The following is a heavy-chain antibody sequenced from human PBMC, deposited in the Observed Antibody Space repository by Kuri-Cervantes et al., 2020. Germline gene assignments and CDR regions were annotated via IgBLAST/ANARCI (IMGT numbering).Heavy chain of an antibody. CDR1: GFTFSSYW. J-gene: IGHJ4*02. V-gene: IGHV3-23*01. CDR3: AKGRSSTYSYNYFDY. Sequence: GGSLRLSCAASGFTFSSYWMSWVRQAPGKGLEWVSAISGSGDSTYYADSVKDRFTIFRDNSKNTLYLVMNSLRAEDTALYYCAKGRSSTYSYNYFDYWGQGTLVTVSS. CDR2: ISGSGDST. D-gene: IGHD2-2*01.